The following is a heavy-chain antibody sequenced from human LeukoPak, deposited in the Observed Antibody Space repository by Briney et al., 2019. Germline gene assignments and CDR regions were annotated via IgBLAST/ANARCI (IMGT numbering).Heavy chain of an antibody. CDR1: GVTVTNAW. V-gene: IGHV3-15*01. Sequence: GGSLRLSCAASGVTVTNAWMSWVRQAPGKGLQWVGRHKRKTAGGTADYAAPVQGRFTISTDDSKNTLYLQMNSLSTEDTGIYYCATGTEESTGLRPYFFYMDVWGTGTTVTVSS. CDR2: HKRKTAGGTA. CDR3: ATGTEESTGLRPYFFYMDV. J-gene: IGHJ6*03. D-gene: IGHD2/OR15-2a*01.